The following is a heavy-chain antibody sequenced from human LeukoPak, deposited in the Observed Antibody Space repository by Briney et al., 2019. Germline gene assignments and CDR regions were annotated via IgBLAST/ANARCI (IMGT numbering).Heavy chain of an antibody. CDR1: GFTFSNYV. CDR2: IANDGSNK. Sequence: GGSLRLSCAASGFTFSNYVMQWVRQAPGKGLEWVALIANDGSNKYYADSVKGRFTISRENSKNTVYLQMNSLRAEDTAVYYCARAYDTFDYWGQGTLVTVSS. V-gene: IGHV3-30*03. D-gene: IGHD3-22*01. J-gene: IGHJ4*02. CDR3: ARAYDTFDY.